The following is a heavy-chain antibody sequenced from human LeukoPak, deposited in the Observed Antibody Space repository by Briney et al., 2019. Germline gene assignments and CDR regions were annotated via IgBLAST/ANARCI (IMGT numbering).Heavy chain of an antibody. CDR3: ARSLRVRGVPEYMDV. Sequence: PGGSLRLSCAASGFTVSSNYMTWVRQVPGKGLECVSVIHKNAITYYADTVKGRFTISRDNSKNMLYLQMNRLRAEDTAVYYCARSLRVRGVPEYMDVWGKGTTVIISS. V-gene: IGHV3-53*01. CDR1: GFTVSSNY. D-gene: IGHD3-10*01. CDR2: IHKNAIT. J-gene: IGHJ6*03.